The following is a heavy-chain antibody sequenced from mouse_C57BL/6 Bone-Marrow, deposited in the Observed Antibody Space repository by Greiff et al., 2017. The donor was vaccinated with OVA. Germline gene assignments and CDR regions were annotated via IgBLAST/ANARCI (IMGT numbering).Heavy chain of an antibody. CDR1: GYTFTDYE. CDR3: TRWGVGAY. CDR2: IDPETGGT. D-gene: IGHD1-1*01. V-gene: IGHV1-15*01. J-gene: IGHJ3*01. Sequence: VQLQQSGAELVRPGASVTLSCKASGYTFTDYEMHWVKQTPVHGLEWIGAIDPETGGTAYNQKFKGKAILTADKSSSTAYMELRSLTSEDSAVYYCTRWGVGAYWGQGTLVTVSA.